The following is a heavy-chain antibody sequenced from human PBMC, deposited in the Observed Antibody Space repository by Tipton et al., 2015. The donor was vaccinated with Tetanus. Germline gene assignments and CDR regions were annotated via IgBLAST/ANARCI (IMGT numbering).Heavy chain of an antibody. CDR2: INEDGSEI. V-gene: IGHV3-7*01. J-gene: IGHJ6*02. Sequence: AVSGLTFSDSWMTWVRQAPGRGLEWVANINEDGSEIDYVDSVKGRFTISRDNAKNTVYLQMNSLRAEDTAVYFCARRSLTNYGLDVWGQGTPVTVSS. CDR1: GLTFSDSW. D-gene: IGHD1/OR15-1a*01. CDR3: ARRSLTNYGLDV.